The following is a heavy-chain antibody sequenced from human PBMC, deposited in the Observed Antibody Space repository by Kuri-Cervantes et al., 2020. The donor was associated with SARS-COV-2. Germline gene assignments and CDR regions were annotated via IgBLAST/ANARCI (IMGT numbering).Heavy chain of an antibody. J-gene: IGHJ6*02. CDR2: IYYSGST. CDR3: ARESNYSHYYGTEV. V-gene: IGHV4-59*01. CDR1: GGSISNYY. Sequence: SETLSLTCTVSGGSISNYYWGWIRQPPGKGLEWIGYIYYSGSTTYNPSLKSRVTISVDTSKNQFSLELDPVTAADTAVYYCARESNYSHYYGTEVWGQGTTVTVSS.